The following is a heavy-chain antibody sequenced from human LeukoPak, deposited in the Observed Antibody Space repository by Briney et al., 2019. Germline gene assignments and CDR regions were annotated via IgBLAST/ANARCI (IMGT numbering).Heavy chain of an antibody. V-gene: IGHV4-39*01. CDR2: IYYSGST. Sequence: SETLSLTCTVSGGSISSKWGWIRQPPGKGLEWIGTIYYSGSTYYNPSLKSRVTISVDTSKNHFSLNLSSVTAADTAVYYCARHESDAFFFDYWGQGTLVTVSS. J-gene: IGHJ4*02. D-gene: IGHD2/OR15-2a*01. CDR1: GGSISSK. CDR3: ARHESDAFFFDY.